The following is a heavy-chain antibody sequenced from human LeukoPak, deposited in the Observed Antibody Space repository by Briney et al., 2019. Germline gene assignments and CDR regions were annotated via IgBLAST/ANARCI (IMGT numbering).Heavy chain of an antibody. J-gene: IGHJ1*01. D-gene: IGHD1-1*01. V-gene: IGHV3-49*04. CDR1: GFTFGDYS. CDR3: TRDENDDINSEDGQE. CDR2: IRRKTYAATT. Sequence: GGSLRLSCTGSGFTFGDYSLSWVRQARGKGLECIAFIRRKTYAATTECADTVKGRLTIATNYSNSIAYLQMNSLKTDDTAMYYCTRDENDDINSEDGQEWGQGTLVTVSS.